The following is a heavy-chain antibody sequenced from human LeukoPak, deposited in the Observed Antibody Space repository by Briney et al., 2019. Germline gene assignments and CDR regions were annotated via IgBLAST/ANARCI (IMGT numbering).Heavy chain of an antibody. CDR3: AKERRGYSYGSRGYYFDY. J-gene: IGHJ4*02. V-gene: IGHV3-30*02. CDR1: GFTFSSYG. Sequence: GGSLRLSCAASGFTFSSYGMHWVRQAPGKGLEWVAFIRYYGSNKYYADSVKGRFTISRDNSKNTLYLQMNSLRAEDTAVYYCAKERRGYSYGSRGYYFDYWGQGTLVTVSS. CDR2: IRYYGSNK. D-gene: IGHD5-18*01.